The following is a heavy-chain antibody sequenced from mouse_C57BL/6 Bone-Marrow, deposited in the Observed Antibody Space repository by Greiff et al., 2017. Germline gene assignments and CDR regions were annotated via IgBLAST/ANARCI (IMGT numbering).Heavy chain of an antibody. CDR2: INPYNGGT. V-gene: IGHV1-19*01. D-gene: IGHD2-3*01. Sequence: EVKLVESGPVLVKPGASVKMSCKASGYTFPDYYMNWVKQSHGKSLEWIGVINPYNGGTSYNQKFKGKATLTVDKSSSTAYMELNSLTSEDSAVYYCARAGYYYFDYWGQGTTLTVSS. J-gene: IGHJ2*01. CDR1: GYTFPDYY. CDR3: ARAGYYYFDY.